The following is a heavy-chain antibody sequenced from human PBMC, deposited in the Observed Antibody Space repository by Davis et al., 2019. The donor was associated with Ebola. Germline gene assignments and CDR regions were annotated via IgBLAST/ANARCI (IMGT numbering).Heavy chain of an antibody. CDR3: AREFRYFDY. Sequence: KISCKASGGTFSSYAISWVRQAPGQGLEWMGRIIPILGIANYAQKFQGRVTITADKSTSTAYMELSSLRSEDTAVYYCAREFRYFDYWGQGTLVTVSS. V-gene: IGHV1-69*04. J-gene: IGHJ4*02. CDR1: GGTFSSYA. CDR2: IIPILGIA.